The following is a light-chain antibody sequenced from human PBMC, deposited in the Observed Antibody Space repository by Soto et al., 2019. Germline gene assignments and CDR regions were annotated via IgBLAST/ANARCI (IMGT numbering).Light chain of an antibody. J-gene: IGKJ4*01. CDR3: QQRSKWPPT. Sequence: EIVLTQSPATLSLSPGERATLSWRASQSVSSYLAWYQQKPGQAPRLLIYDASNRATGIPARFSGSGSGTDFTLTISSLEPEDFAVYYCQQRSKWPPTFGGGTKVHI. V-gene: IGKV3-11*01. CDR2: DAS. CDR1: QSVSSY.